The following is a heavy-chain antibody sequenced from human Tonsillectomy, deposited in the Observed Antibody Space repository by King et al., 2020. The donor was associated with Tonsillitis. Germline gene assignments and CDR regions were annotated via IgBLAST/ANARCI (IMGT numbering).Heavy chain of an antibody. CDR2: IHSDGSA. Sequence: VQLVESGGGLIQPGGSLRLSCAASGFTVSSTYMNWVRQAPGKGLEWVSVIHSDGSAYYADSVKGRFTISRDNSKNTVYLQMNSLRVEDTAVYYCARKVSPYYFDSSGHYLDYWGLGTLVTVSS. J-gene: IGHJ4*02. CDR3: ARKVSPYYFDSSGHYLDY. CDR1: GFTVSSTY. D-gene: IGHD3-22*01. V-gene: IGHV3-53*01.